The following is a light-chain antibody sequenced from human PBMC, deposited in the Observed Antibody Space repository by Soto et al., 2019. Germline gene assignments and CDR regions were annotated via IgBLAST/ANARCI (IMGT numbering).Light chain of an antibody. Sequence: QSVLTQQASVAGSWGQSIIISCVGRNTDVGQAKSVSWYQQGPGKAPKLLIFEVTNRPSGVSNRFSGSRSGNTASLTISGLQPDDEGDYFCVSYTDTDTLYVFGTGTKVTVL. CDR3: VSYTDTDTLYV. CDR2: EVT. J-gene: IGLJ1*01. V-gene: IGLV2-14*01. CDR1: NTDVGQAKS.